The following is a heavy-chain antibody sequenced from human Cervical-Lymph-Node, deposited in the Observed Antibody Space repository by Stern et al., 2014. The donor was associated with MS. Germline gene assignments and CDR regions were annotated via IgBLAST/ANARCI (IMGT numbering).Heavy chain of an antibody. CDR2: IIPILGLS. Sequence: VQLEESGAEAKKPGSSVKVSCKASGGTIGSYTITWVRQAPGQGLEWMGRIIPILGLSNYAQKFQGRVTFTADTSTNTAYMELSSLRSEDTAVYYCARDPGGHHGGDDYNYYYGLDVWGQGTTVTVSS. V-gene: IGHV1-69*09. CDR1: GGTIGSYT. J-gene: IGHJ6*02. CDR3: ARDPGGHHGGDDYNYYYGLDV. D-gene: IGHD2-21*02.